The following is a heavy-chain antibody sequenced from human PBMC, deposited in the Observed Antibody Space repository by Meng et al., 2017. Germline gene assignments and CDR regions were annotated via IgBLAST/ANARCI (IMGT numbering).Heavy chain of an antibody. CDR1: GFTFSSYA. D-gene: IGHD4-17*01. Sequence: VPRVGAGGCLVTPGGSLILSGAASGFTFSSYAMIWVRQAPGKGLEWVSAISGSGGSTYYADSVKGRFTISRDNSKNTLYLQMNSLRAEDTAVYYCASRYGDYVPVMFWYFDLWGRGTLVTVSS. J-gene: IGHJ2*01. CDR3: ASRYGDYVPVMFWYFDL. CDR2: ISGSGGST. V-gene: IGHV3-23*04.